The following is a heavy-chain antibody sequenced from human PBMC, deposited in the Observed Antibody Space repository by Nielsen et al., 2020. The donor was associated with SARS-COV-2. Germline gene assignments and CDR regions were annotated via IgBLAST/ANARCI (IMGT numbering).Heavy chain of an antibody. J-gene: IGHJ6*02. V-gene: IGHV3-7*01. CDR1: GFTFSSLW. CDR2: IKQDGSEK. D-gene: IGHD3-10*01. CDR3: ARDWSSGSGSSYYYYGMDV. Sequence: GESLKISCAASGFTFSSLWMSWVRQAPGKGLEWVANIKQDGSEKYFIDSVKGRFTISRDNAKNSLYLQMNSLRAEDTAVYYCARDWSSGSGSSYYYYGMDVWGQGTTVIVSS.